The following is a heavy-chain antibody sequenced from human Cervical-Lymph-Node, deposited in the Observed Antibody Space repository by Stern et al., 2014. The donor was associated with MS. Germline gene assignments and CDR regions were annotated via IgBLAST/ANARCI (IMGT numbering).Heavy chain of an antibody. CDR2: IHPDSGDT. D-gene: IGHD1-26*01. J-gene: IGHJ5*02. CDR1: GYIFTRDD. Sequence: VQLVESGAEVKKPGASVKVSCKASGYIFTRDDINWVRQASGQGLEWMAWIHPDSGDTGYAQKFQGRVTLTRDTSINTAYMEMTSLTSDDTAVYYCTKAWESWGQGTLITVSS. V-gene: IGHV1-8*01. CDR3: TKAWES.